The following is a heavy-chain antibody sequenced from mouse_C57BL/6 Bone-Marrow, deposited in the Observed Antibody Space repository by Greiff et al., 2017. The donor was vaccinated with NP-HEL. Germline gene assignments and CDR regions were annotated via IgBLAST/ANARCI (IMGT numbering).Heavy chain of an antibody. D-gene: IGHD1-1*01. CDR1: GYTFTDYE. Sequence: QVQLKESGAELVRPGASVTLSCKASGYTFTDYEMHWVKQTPVHGLEWIGAIDPETGGTAYNQKFKGKAILTADKSSSTAYMELRSLTSEDSAVYYCTRGGYYYGSSYEFAYWGQGTLVTVSA. V-gene: IGHV1-15*01. CDR2: IDPETGGT. J-gene: IGHJ3*01. CDR3: TRGGYYYGSSYEFAY.